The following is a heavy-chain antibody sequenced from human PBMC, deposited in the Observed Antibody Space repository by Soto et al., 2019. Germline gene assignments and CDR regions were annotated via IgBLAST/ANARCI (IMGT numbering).Heavy chain of an antibody. CDR3: ARHGTQDGELLYRYYYGMDV. J-gene: IGHJ6*02. D-gene: IGHD3-10*01. CDR2: IYYSGST. CDR1: GGSISSSSYY. V-gene: IGHV4-39*01. Sequence: SETLSLTCTVSGGSISSSSYYWGWIRQPPGKGLEWIGSIYYSGSTYYNPSLKSRVTISVDTSKNQFSLKLSSVTAADTAVYYCARHGTQDGELLYRYYYGMDVWGQGTTVTVSS.